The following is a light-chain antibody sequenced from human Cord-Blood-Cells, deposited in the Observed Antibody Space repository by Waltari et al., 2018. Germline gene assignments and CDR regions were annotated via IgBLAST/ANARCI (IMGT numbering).Light chain of an antibody. CDR2: DVS. CDR3: SSYTSSSTLV. J-gene: IGLJ2*01. Sequence: QSALTQPASVSGSPGQSITISCTGTSSDVGGYRYVPWYQQHPGKAPKHMIYDVSNRPSGVSNRFSGSKSGNTASLTISGLQAEDEADYYCSSYTSSSTLVFGGGTKLTVL. CDR1: SSDVGGYRY. V-gene: IGLV2-14*01.